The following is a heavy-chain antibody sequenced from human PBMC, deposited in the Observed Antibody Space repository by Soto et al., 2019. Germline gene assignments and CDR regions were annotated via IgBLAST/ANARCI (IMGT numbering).Heavy chain of an antibody. V-gene: IGHV2-5*02. D-gene: IGHD5-12*01. J-gene: IGHJ4*02. CDR1: GFSLSTSGVG. CDR2: IYWDDDK. Sequence: QITLKESGPTLVKPTQTLTLTCTFSGFSLSTSGVGVGWIRQPPGKALEWLALIYWDDDKRYSPSLKGRLTITKDTSKNQVVLTMTNMDPVDTATYYCAHVYGGYDNFDYWGQGTLVTVSS. CDR3: AHVYGGYDNFDY.